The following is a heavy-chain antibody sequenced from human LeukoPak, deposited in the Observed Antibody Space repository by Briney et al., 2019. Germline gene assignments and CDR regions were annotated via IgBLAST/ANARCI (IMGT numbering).Heavy chain of an antibody. CDR1: GYTFTGYY. D-gene: IGHD2-2*01. V-gene: IGHV1-2*02. Sequence: ASVKVSCKASGYTFTGYYMHWVRQAPGQGLEWMGWINPNSGGTNYAQKFQGRVTMTRDTSISTAYMELSRLRSDDTAVYYCASWGSTSSDPPKPRHAFDIWGQGTMVTVSS. J-gene: IGHJ3*02. CDR3: ASWGSTSSDPPKPRHAFDI. CDR2: INPNSGGT.